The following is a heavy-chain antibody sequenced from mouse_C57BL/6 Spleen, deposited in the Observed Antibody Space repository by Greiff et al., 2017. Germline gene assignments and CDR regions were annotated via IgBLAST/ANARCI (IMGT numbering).Heavy chain of an antibody. D-gene: IGHD2-3*01. Sequence: QVHVKQSGAELVRPGASVTLSCKASGYTFTDYEMHWVKQTPVHGLEWIGAIDPETGGTAYNQKFKGKAILTADKSSSTAYMELRSLTSEDSAVYYCTRLDGYPYAMDYWGQGTSVTVSS. CDR1: GYTFTDYE. CDR3: TRLDGYPYAMDY. CDR2: IDPETGGT. J-gene: IGHJ4*01. V-gene: IGHV1-15*01.